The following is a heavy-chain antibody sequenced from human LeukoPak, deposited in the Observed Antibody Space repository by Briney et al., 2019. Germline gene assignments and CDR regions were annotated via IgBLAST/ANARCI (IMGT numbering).Heavy chain of an antibody. CDR2: IKQDGSEK. CDR3: ATTYYYDSSGYYRTFDY. Sequence: GGSLRLSCAASGFTFSSYWMSWVRQAPGKGLEWVANIKQDGSEKYYVDSVKGRFTISRDNAKNSLYLQMNSLRAEDTAVYYCATTYYYDSSGYYRTFDYWGQGTLVTVSS. J-gene: IGHJ4*02. D-gene: IGHD3-22*01. CDR1: GFTFSSYW. V-gene: IGHV3-7*01.